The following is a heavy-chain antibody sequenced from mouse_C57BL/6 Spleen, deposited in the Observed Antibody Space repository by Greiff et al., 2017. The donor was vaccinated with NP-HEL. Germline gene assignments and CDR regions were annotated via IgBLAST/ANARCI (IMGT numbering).Heavy chain of an antibody. J-gene: IGHJ2*01. CDR1: GYAFSSSW. Sequence: VQLQQSGPELVKPGASVKISCKASGYAFSSSWMNWVKQRPGKGLEWIGRIYPGDGDTNYNGKFKGKATLTADKSSSTAYTQLSSLTSEYSAVYFCARWVDGYFYYWGQGTTLTVSS. CDR3: ARWVDGYFYY. CDR2: IYPGDGDT. V-gene: IGHV1-82*01. D-gene: IGHD2-3*01.